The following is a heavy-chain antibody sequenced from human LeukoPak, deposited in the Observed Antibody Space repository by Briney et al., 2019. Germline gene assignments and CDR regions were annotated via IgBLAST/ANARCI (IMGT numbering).Heavy chain of an antibody. CDR3: ARGAAAGTRLYYYYYYMDV. J-gene: IGHJ6*03. V-gene: IGHV1-18*01. CDR1: GYTFTNYG. D-gene: IGHD6-13*01. Sequence: GASVKVSCKASGYTFTNYGISWVRQAPGQGLEWMGWISAYNGNTNYAQKLQGRVTITRNTSISTAYMELSSLRSEDTAVYYCARGAAAGTRLYYYYYYMDVWGKGTTVTVSS. CDR2: ISAYNGNT.